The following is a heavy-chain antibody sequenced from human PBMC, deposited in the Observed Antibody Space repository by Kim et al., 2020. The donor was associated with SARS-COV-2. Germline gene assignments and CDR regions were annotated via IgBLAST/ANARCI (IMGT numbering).Heavy chain of an antibody. J-gene: IGHJ6*02. D-gene: IGHD3-10*01. V-gene: IGHV1-3*01. CDR1: GYTFTSYA. Sequence: ASVKVSCKASGYTFTSYAMHWVRQAPGQRLEWMGWINAGNGNTKYSQKFQGRVTITGDTSASTAYMELSSLRSEDTAVYYCARNSGFYGSGGTRSYYYDGMYVGGQGTTVTVSS. CDR3: ARNSGFYGSGGTRSYYYDGMYV. CDR2: INAGNGNT.